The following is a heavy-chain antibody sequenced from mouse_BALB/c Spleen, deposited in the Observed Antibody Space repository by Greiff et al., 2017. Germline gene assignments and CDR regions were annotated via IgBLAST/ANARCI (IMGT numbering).Heavy chain of an antibody. D-gene: IGHD1-2*01. CDR1: GYTFTSYW. CDR3: ARGVLRPNYYAMDY. Sequence: VQLQQPGAELVKPGASVKLSCKASGYTFTSYWMHWVKQRPGQGLEWIGEINPSNGRTNYNEKFKSKATLTVDKSSSTAYMQLSSLTSEDSAVYYCARGVLRPNYYAMDYWGQGTSVTVSS. J-gene: IGHJ4*01. V-gene: IGHV1S81*02. CDR2: INPSNGRT.